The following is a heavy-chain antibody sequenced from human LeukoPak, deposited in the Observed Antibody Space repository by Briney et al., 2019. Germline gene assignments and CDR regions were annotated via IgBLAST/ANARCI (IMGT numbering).Heavy chain of an antibody. CDR1: GFTFDDYA. V-gene: IGHV3-9*03. CDR3: AKDVVGATDY. J-gene: IGHJ4*02. Sequence: GGSLRLSCAASGFTFDDYAMHWVRQAPGKGLEWVSGISWNSGSIDYADSVKGRFTISRDNAKNSLYLQMNSLRAEDMALYYCAKDVVGATDYWGQGTLVTVSS. CDR2: ISWNSGSI. D-gene: IGHD1-26*01.